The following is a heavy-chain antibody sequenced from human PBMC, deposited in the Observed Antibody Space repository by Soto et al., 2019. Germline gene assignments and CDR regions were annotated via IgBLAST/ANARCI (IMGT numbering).Heavy chain of an antibody. V-gene: IGHV1-69*02. CDR3: ASNDILTGYLLEDYYGMDV. J-gene: IGHJ6*02. Sequence: SVKVSCKASGGTFSSYTISWVRQAPGQGLEWMGRIIPILGIANYAQKFQGRVTITADKSTSTAYMELSSLRSEDTAVYYCASNDILTGYLLEDYYGMDVWGQGTTVTVSS. CDR1: GGTFSSYT. D-gene: IGHD3-9*01. CDR2: IIPILGIA.